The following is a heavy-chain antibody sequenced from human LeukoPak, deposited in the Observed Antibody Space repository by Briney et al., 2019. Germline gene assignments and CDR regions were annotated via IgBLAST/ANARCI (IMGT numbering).Heavy chain of an antibody. CDR1: GVSISSDDYF. Sequence: SETLSLTCTVSGVSISSDDYFWGWIRQSPGKGLEWIASVSYSGTVYYNPSLESQVTISLDTSKNQFSLTMNSVTAADTAVYYCARERSLGATAYYYYYYMDVWGKGTTVTISS. CDR2: VSYSGTV. D-gene: IGHD1-26*01. CDR3: ARERSLGATAYYYYYYMDV. J-gene: IGHJ6*03. V-gene: IGHV4-39*07.